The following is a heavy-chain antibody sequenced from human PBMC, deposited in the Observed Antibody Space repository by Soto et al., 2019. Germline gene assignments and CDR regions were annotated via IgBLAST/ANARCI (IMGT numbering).Heavy chain of an antibody. J-gene: IGHJ4*02. Sequence: EVQLVESGGGLVQPGGSLRLSCEGSGFTFSGHYMDWVRQAPGKGLEWLGRIRNKPNGHTTAYAASVKGRFTISRDDSKNLVYLQMNSLTSEDTPLYYCSTTVITAPLFEYWGQGTLVAVSS. CDR1: GFTFSGHY. D-gene: IGHD2-21*02. CDR2: IRNKPNGHTT. CDR3: STTVITAPLFEY. V-gene: IGHV3-72*01.